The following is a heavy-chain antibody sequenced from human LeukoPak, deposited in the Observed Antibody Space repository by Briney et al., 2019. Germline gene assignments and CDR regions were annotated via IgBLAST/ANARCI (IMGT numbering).Heavy chain of an antibody. CDR2: IYTSGST. CDR1: GGSISGYY. CDR3: ARQPEVLPNAFDI. J-gene: IGHJ3*02. V-gene: IGHV4-4*09. D-gene: IGHD3-10*01. Sequence: SETLSLTCTVSGGSISGYYWTWIRQPPGKGLEWIGYIYTSGSTNYNPSLERRVTISLDTSKNQFSLKLTSVTATDTAVYYCARQPEVLPNAFDIWGQGTMVTVSS.